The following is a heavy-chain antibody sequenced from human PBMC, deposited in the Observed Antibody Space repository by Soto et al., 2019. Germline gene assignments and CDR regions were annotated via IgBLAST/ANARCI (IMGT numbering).Heavy chain of an antibody. CDR2: ISSNGGST. V-gene: IGHV3-64D*06. CDR1: GFTFSSYA. D-gene: IGHD6-6*01. CDR3: VKDEYSSSSGYYYYYGMDV. J-gene: IGHJ6*02. Sequence: GGSLRLSCSASGFTFSSYAMHWVRQAPGKGLEYVSAISSNGGSTYYADSVKGRFTISRDNSKNTLYLQMSSLRAEDTAVYYCVKDEYSSSSGYYYYYGMDVWGQGTTVTVSS.